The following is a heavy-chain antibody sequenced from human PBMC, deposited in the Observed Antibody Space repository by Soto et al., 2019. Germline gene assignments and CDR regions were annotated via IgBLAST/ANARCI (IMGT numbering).Heavy chain of an antibody. CDR3: AKDRSPRIVEYYFDY. J-gene: IGHJ4*02. CDR1: GFTFSGYG. CDR2: ISYDGSNK. V-gene: IGHV3-30*18. D-gene: IGHD1-26*01. Sequence: PGGSLRLSCAASGFTFSGYGMHWVRQAPGKGLEWVAVISYDGSNKYYADSVEGRFTISRDDSKNTLYLQMNSLRAEDTAVYYCAKDRSPRIVEYYFDYWGQGTLVTVSS.